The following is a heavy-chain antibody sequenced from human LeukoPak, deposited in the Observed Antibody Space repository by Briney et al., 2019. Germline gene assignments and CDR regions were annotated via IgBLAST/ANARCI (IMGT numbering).Heavy chain of an antibody. CDR2: ISAYNGNT. J-gene: IGHJ5*02. CDR1: VYTFTSYG. CDR3: ARAAMVRGVIVMGGWFDP. D-gene: IGHD3-10*01. Sequence: ASVKVSCKASVYTFTSYGISWVRQATGQGLEWMGWISAYNGNTNYAQKLQGRVTMTTDTSTSTAYMELRGLSSDATAVYYSARAAMVRGVIVMGGWFDPWGQGTLVTVSS. V-gene: IGHV1-18*01.